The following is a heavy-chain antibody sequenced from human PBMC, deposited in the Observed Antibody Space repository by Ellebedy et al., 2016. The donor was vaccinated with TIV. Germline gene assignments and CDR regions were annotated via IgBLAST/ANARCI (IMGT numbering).Heavy chain of an antibody. CDR2: ISGSGGST. CDR3: AKRDFWSGLVNGMDV. V-gene: IGHV3-23*01. J-gene: IGHJ6*02. CDR1: GFTFSSYG. Sequence: GESLKISXATSGFTFSSYGMHWVRQAPGKGLEWVSAISGSGGSTYYADSVKGRFTISRDNSKNTLYLQMNSLRAEDTAVYYCAKRDFWSGLVNGMDVWGQGTTVTVSS. D-gene: IGHD3-3*01.